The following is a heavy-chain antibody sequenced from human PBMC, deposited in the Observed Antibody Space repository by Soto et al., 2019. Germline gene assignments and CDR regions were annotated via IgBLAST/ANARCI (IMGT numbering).Heavy chain of an antibody. D-gene: IGHD3-10*01. CDR3: TKGAMRMFRGVVGVDD. CDR2: ISFDGSNK. V-gene: IGHV3-30*18. CDR1: GVSFSSYA. J-gene: IGHJ4*02. Sequence: QVQLVESGGGVVQPGGSLRLSCAASGVSFSSYAMHWVRQPPGKGLEWLAVISFDGSNKYYGDSVKGRFTISRDNSKNTLYTEMNSLRPEDATVYYGTKGAMRMFRGVVGVDDWGQGTVVTVSS.